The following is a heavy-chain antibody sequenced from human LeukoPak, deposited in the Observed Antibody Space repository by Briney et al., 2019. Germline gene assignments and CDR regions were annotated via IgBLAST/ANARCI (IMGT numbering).Heavy chain of an antibody. CDR1: GFTFSSYS. V-gene: IGHV3-21*01. CDR2: ISSSSSYI. CDR3: ARDWPTIAAAGTIPEYFQH. D-gene: IGHD6-13*01. Sequence: GGSLRLSCTASGFTFSSYSMNWVRQAPGKGLEWVSSISSSSSYIYYADSVKGRFTISRDNAKNSLYLQMNSLRAEDTAVYYCARDWPTIAAAGTIPEYFQHWGQGTLVTVSS. J-gene: IGHJ1*01.